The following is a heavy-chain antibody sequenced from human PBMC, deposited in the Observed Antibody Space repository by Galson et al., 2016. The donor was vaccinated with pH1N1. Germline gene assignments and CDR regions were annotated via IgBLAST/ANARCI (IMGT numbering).Heavy chain of an antibody. CDR3: AREDYYDTDLSDWYFDL. V-gene: IGHV1-69*13. CDR1: XGTFGSYG. J-gene: IGHJ2*01. CDR2: IIPXFNTA. Sequence: SVKVSCKASXGTFGSYGINXVRQAPGQGLEWMGXIIPXFNTAXYAQNFQVRVTITADESTTTAYIELSSLRSEDTAVYYCAREDYYDTDLSDWYFDLWGRGTLLTVSS. D-gene: IGHD3-22*01.